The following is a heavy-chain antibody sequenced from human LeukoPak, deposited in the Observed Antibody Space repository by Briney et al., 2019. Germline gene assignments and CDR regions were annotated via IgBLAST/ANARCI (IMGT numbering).Heavy chain of an antibody. CDR3: ARDTTIFGVGRYFDY. Sequence: SETLSLTCTVSGGSISSYYWSWIRQPPGKGLEWIGYIYYSGSTNYNPSLKSRVTISVDTSKNQFSLKLSSVTAADTAVYYCARDTTIFGVGRYFDYWGQGTLVTVSS. V-gene: IGHV4-59*12. CDR1: GGSISSYY. D-gene: IGHD3-3*01. J-gene: IGHJ4*02. CDR2: IYYSGST.